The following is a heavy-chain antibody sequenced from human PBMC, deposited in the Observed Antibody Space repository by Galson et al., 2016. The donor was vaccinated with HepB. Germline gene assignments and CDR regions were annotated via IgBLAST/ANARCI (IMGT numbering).Heavy chain of an antibody. CDR1: GYTFRNYA. CDR2: INAGNGKT. CDR3: ARAMRYYDSSGYPSVSMDV. Sequence: SVKVSCKASGYTFRNYAMHWVRQAPGQRLEWMAWINAGNGKTKSSERFQGRVTITRDTSASTAYMELISLRSEDTAVYYCARAMRYYDSSGYPSVSMDVWGQGATVTVSS. J-gene: IGHJ6*02. V-gene: IGHV1-3*01. D-gene: IGHD3-22*01.